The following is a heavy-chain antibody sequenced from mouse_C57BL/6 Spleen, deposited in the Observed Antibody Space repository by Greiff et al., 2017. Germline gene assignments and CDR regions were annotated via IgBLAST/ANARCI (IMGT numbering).Heavy chain of an antibody. CDR2: IDPSDSYT. Sequence: QVQLQQPGAELVKPGASVKLSCKASGYTFTSYWMQWVKQRPGQGLEWIGEIDPSDSYTNYNQKFKGKATLTVDTSSSTAYMQLSSLTSEDSAVYYCARGRYDYDEDAMDYWGQGTSVTVSS. D-gene: IGHD2-4*01. CDR3: ARGRYDYDEDAMDY. V-gene: IGHV1-50*01. CDR1: GYTFTSYW. J-gene: IGHJ4*01.